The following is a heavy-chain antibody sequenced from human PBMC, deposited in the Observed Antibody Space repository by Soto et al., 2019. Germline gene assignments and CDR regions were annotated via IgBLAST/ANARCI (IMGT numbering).Heavy chain of an antibody. CDR1: GGTFSSYA. V-gene: IGHV1-69*13. Sequence: SVKVSCKASGGTFSSYAISSVRHAPRQGLEWMGGIIPIFGTANYAQKFQGRVTITADESTSTAYMELSSLRSEDTAVYYCARDKRQLVSYYYGMDVWGQGTTVTVSS. CDR3: ARDKRQLVSYYYGMDV. D-gene: IGHD6-13*01. J-gene: IGHJ6*02. CDR2: IIPIFGTA.